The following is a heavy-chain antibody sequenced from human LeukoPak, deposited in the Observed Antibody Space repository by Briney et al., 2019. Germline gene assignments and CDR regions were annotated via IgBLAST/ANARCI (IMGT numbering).Heavy chain of an antibody. V-gene: IGHV3-7*04. Sequence: HPGGSLRLSCAASGFTFSSYWMSWVRQAPGKGLEWVANIKQDGSEKYYVDSVKGRFTISRDNAKNSLYLQMNSLRGEDTALYYCARGNYRTTYYYGMVVWGQGTTVTVSS. D-gene: IGHD4-11*01. CDR2: IKQDGSEK. CDR1: GFTFSSYW. J-gene: IGHJ6*02. CDR3: ARGNYRTTYYYGMVV.